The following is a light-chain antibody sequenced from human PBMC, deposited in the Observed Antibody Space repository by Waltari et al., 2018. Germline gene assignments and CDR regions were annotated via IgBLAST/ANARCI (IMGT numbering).Light chain of an antibody. Sequence: DIVLTQSPDSLPVSLGERATINCKSSQNILYNSNNKNYLAWYQQKPGQPPNLRIYWASTRESGVHARFSGSGSGTDFTLTISSLQAEDVAVYYCQQYFGTPWTFGQGIKVEIK. CDR3: QQYFGTPWT. CDR2: WAS. J-gene: IGKJ1*01. CDR1: QNILYNSNNKNY. V-gene: IGKV4-1*01.